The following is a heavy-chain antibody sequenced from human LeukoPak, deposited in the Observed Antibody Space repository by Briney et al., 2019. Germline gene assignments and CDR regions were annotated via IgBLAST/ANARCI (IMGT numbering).Heavy chain of an antibody. D-gene: IGHD3-22*01. CDR2: IWYDGSNK. J-gene: IGHJ4*02. CDR3: AKDFDSSGYYFEAFYFDY. V-gene: IGHV3-33*06. CDR1: GFTFSSYG. Sequence: GRSLRLSCAASGFTFSSYGMHWVRQAPGKGLEWVAVIWYDGSNKYYADSVKGRFTISRDNSKNTLYLQMNSLRAEDTALYYCAKDFDSSGYYFEAFYFDYWGQGTLVTVSS.